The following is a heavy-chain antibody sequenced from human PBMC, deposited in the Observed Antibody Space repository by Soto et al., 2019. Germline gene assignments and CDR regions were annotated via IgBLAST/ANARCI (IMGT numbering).Heavy chain of an antibody. CDR1: GDSVSSPYY. CDR2: VFHTGTT. V-gene: IGHV4-4*02. CDR3: ARSAGWYAVHS. Sequence: QVQLQESGPGLVKPSGTLSLTCAVSGDSVSSPYYWCWVRQPPGKGLEWIGEVFHTGTTSYNPSLRSRVTISMAKPINQCSLDLSSVTAADTAVYYCARSAGWYAVHSWGPGTLVIVSS. J-gene: IGHJ4*02. D-gene: IGHD6-19*01.